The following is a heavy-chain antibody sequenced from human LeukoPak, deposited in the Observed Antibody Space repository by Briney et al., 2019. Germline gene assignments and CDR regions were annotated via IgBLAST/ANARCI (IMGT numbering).Heavy chain of an antibody. CDR1: GYTFTSYG. CDR3: ARDQHYDFWSGYQVYMDV. J-gene: IGHJ6*03. Sequence: ASVKVSCKASGYTFTSYGISWVRQAPGQGLEWMGWINAYNGNTNYAQKLQGRVTMTTDTSTSTAYMELRSLRSDDTAVYYCARDQHYDFWSGYQVYMDVWGKGTTVTVSS. D-gene: IGHD3-3*01. CDR2: INAYNGNT. V-gene: IGHV1-18*01.